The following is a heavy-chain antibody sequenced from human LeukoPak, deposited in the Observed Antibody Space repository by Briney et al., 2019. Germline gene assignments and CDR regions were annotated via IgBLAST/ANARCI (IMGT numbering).Heavy chain of an antibody. V-gene: IGHV3-23*01. Sequence: GGSLRLSCAASGFTFSGYAMSWVRQAPGKGLEWVSAISGSGGSTYYADSVKGRFTISRDNSKNTLYLQMNSLRAEDTAVYYCATRNHYYDSSGYCFDYWGQGTLVTVSS. CDR3: ATRNHYYDSSGYCFDY. J-gene: IGHJ4*02. CDR2: ISGSGGST. D-gene: IGHD3-22*01. CDR1: GFTFSGYA.